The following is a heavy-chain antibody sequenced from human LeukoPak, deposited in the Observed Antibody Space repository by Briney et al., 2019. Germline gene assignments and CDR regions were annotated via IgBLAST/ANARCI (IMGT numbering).Heavy chain of an antibody. D-gene: IGHD3-22*01. J-gene: IGHJ4*02. Sequence: ASVKVSCKASGGTFSSYAMSWVRQAPGQGLEWMGGIIPIFGTANFAQKFQGRVTITADESTSTAYMELSSLRSEDTAVYYCARSRGIIPHFDYWGQGTLVTVSS. CDR1: GGTFSSYA. CDR3: ARSRGIIPHFDY. CDR2: IIPIFGTA. V-gene: IGHV1-69*13.